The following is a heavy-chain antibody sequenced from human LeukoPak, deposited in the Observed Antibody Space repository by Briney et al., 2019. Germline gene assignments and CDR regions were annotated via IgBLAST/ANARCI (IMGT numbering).Heavy chain of an antibody. J-gene: IGHJ6*02. Sequence: GGSLRLSCAASGFTFSSYWMSWVRQAPGKGLEWVANIKQDGSEKYYVDSVKGRFTISRDNAKNSLYLQMNSLRAEDTAVYYCAKDLSAYTRVGDGDYGRYGMDVWGQGTTVTVSS. CDR1: GFTFSSYW. CDR3: AKDLSAYTRVGDGDYGRYGMDV. CDR2: IKQDGSEK. D-gene: IGHD4-17*01. V-gene: IGHV3-7*03.